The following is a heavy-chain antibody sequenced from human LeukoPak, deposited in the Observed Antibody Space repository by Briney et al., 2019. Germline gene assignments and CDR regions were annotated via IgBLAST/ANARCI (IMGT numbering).Heavy chain of an antibody. CDR2: ISGSGGST. D-gene: IGHD6-13*01. CDR3: VRDTFSTTWYSDY. Sequence: GGSLRLSCAASGFTFSSYAMSWVRQAPGKGLEWVSAISGSGGSTYYADSVKGRFTISRDNSKNTLYLQMNSLRAEDTALYYCVRDTFSTTWYSDYWGQGTLVTVSS. V-gene: IGHV3-23*01. CDR1: GFTFSSYA. J-gene: IGHJ4*02.